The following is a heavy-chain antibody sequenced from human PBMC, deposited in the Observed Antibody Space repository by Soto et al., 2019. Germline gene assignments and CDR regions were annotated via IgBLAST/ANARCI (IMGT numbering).Heavy chain of an antibody. D-gene: IGHD6-13*01. V-gene: IGHV3-9*01. CDR3: AKDIGSSWYYFDY. CDR2: ISWNSGSI. CDR1: GFTFDDYP. J-gene: IGHJ4*02. Sequence: EVQLVESGGGLVQPGRSLRLSCAASGFTFDDYPMHWVRQAPGKGLEWVSGISWNSGSIGYADSVKGRFTISRDNAKNSLYLQMNSLRAEDTALYYCAKDIGSSWYYFDYWGQGTLVTVSS.